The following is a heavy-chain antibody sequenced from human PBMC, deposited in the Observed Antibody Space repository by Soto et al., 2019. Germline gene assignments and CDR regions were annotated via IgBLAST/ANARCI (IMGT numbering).Heavy chain of an antibody. CDR1: GGSISSGGYS. J-gene: IGHJ1*01. CDR2: IYHSGST. V-gene: IGHV4-30-2*02. D-gene: IGHD3-22*01. CDR3: AREDYYDSSD. Sequence: PSETLSLTCAVSGGSISSGGYSWSWIRQPPGKGLEWIAYIYHSGSTYYNPSLKSRVTISVDRSKNQFSLKLSSVTAADTAVYYWAREDYYDSSDWGQGTLVTVSS.